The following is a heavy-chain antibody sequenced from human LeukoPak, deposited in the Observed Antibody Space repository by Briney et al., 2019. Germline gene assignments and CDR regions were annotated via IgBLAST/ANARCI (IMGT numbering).Heavy chain of an antibody. CDR3: ARVDPAMGRDYYFDW. CDR2: INPNNGGT. CDR1: GYTFTSYD. D-gene: IGHD3-10*01. J-gene: IGHJ4*02. V-gene: IGHV1-2*02. Sequence: ASVKVSCKASGYTFTSYDINWVRQAPGQGLEWMGWINPNNGGTKYAQKFQGRVTMTSDTSISTAYMDLTRLTSDDTAMYYCARVDPAMGRDYYFDWWGQGALVTVSS.